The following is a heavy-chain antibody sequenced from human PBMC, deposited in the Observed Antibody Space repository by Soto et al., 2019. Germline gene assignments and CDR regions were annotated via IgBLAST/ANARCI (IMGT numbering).Heavy chain of an antibody. Sequence: SETLSLTCTVSAGSISSYYWSWIRQPPGKGLEWIGYIYYSGSTNYNPSLKSRVTISVDTSKNQFSLKLSSVTAADTAVYYCARVQHQRWFDPWGQGTLVTVSS. CDR3: ARVQHQRWFDP. CDR2: IYYSGST. D-gene: IGHD5-18*01. V-gene: IGHV4-59*01. CDR1: AGSISSYY. J-gene: IGHJ5*02.